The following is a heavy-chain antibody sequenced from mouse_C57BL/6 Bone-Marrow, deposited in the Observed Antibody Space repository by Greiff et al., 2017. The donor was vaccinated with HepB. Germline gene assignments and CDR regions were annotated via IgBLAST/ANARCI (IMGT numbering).Heavy chain of an antibody. CDR2: IYPGDGDT. CDR3: ARRDYYDYDVAWFAY. V-gene: IGHV1-82*01. D-gene: IGHD2-4*01. Sequence: QVQLKQSGPELVKPGASVKISCKASGYAFSSSWMNWVKQRPGKGLEWIGRIYPGDGDTNYNGKFKGKATLTADKSSSTAYMQLSSLTSEDSAVYFCARRDYYDYDVAWFAYWGQGTLVTVSA. CDR1: GYAFSSSW. J-gene: IGHJ3*01.